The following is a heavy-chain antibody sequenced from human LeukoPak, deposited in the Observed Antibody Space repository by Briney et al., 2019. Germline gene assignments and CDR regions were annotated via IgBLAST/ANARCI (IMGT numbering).Heavy chain of an antibody. D-gene: IGHD2-2*01. CDR3: ARDRPDIVVVPAAMPDAQVYCYYYMDV. CDR1: GYTFTSYD. CDR2: INPNSGGT. V-gene: IGHV1-2*02. J-gene: IGHJ6*03. Sequence: ASVKVSCKASGYTFTSYDINWVRQAPGQGLEWMGWINPNSGGTNYAQKFQGRVTMTRDTSISTAYMELSRLRSDDTAVYYCARDRPDIVVVPAAMPDAQVYCYYYMDVWGKGTTVTISS.